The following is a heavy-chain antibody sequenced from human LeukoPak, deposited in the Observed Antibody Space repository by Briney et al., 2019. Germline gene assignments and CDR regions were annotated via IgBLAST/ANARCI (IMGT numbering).Heavy chain of an antibody. CDR3: ARGLPLWGYYGSGSYYNGPNWFDP. D-gene: IGHD3-10*01. Sequence: KTSETLSLTCAVYGGSFSGYYWSWIRQPPGKGLEWIGEINHSGSTNYNPSLKSRVTISVDTSKNQFSLKLSSVTAADTAVYYCARGLPLWGYYGSGSYYNGPNWFDPWGQGTLVTVSS. J-gene: IGHJ5*02. CDR1: GGSFSGYY. V-gene: IGHV4-34*01. CDR2: INHSGST.